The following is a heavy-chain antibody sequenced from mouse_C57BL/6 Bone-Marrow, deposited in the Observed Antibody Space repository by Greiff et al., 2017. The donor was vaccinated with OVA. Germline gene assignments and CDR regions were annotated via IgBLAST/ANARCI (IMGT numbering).Heavy chain of an antibody. D-gene: IGHD1-1*01. V-gene: IGHV1-82*01. CDR3: AREDYYGSSYVGTTFDY. CDR1: GYAFSSSW. CDR2: IYPGDGDT. J-gene: IGHJ2*01. Sequence: VQLQQSGPELVKPGASVKISCKASGYAFSSSWMNWVKQRPGKGLEWIGRIYPGDGDTNYNGKFKGKATLTADKSSSTAYMQLSSLTSEDSAVYFCAREDYYGSSYVGTTFDYWGQGTTLTVSS.